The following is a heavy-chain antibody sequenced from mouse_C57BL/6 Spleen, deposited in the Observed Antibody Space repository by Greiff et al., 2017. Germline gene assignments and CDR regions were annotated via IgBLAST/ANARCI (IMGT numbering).Heavy chain of an antibody. D-gene: IGHD2-4*01. CDR3: ARNRIDYDCGTFYAMDY. V-gene: IGHV2-2*01. CDR2: IWSGGST. J-gene: IGHJ4*01. Sequence: VKLMESGPGLVQPSQSLSITCTVSGFSLTRYGVHWVRQSPGKGLEWLGVIWSGGSTDYNAAFISRLSISKDNSKRQVFFKMNSLEADEIAIDDCARNRIDYDCGTFYAMDYWGQGTSVTVSS. CDR1: GFSLTRYG.